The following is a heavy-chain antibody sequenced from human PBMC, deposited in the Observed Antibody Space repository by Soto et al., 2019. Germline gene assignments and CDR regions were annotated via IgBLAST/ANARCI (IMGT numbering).Heavy chain of an antibody. Sequence: TLSLTCTASGGSISSGGYYWSWIRQHPGKGLEWIGYIYYSGSTYYNPSLKSRVTISVDTSKNQFSLKLSSVTAADTAVYYCARSGYYYDSSGFLDYWGQGTLVTVSS. CDR2: IYYSGST. CDR3: ARSGYYYDSSGFLDY. D-gene: IGHD3-22*01. V-gene: IGHV4-31*03. J-gene: IGHJ4*02. CDR1: GGSISSGGYY.